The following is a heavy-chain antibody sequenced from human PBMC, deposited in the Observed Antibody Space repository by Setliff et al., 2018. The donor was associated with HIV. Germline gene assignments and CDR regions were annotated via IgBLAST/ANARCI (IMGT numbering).Heavy chain of an antibody. D-gene: IGHD3-3*01. CDR3: ARMQAYYNFWRSKYYFDY. CDR1: GYPFTSYG. J-gene: IGHJ4*02. Sequence: ASVKVSCKASGYPFTSYGICWVRQAPGHGLEWMGYISPYNGDAYYAEKFQGRVTMTTDTSTTAVSMELTNLRSDETAVYFCARMQAYYNFWRSKYYFDYWGQGTPVTVSS. CDR2: ISPYNGDA. V-gene: IGHV1-18*01.